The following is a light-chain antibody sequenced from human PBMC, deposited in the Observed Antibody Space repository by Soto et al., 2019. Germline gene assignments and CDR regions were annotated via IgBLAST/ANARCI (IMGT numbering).Light chain of an antibody. Sequence: DIVMTQSPDSLAVSLGERATINCKSSQSVLYSSNNKNYLAWYQQKPGQPPKLLIYWSSTRESGVPDRFSGSGSGTDFTLTISSLQAEEVAVYYCQQYYSPPYTFGQGPKLEIK. V-gene: IGKV4-1*01. CDR1: QSVLYSSNNKNY. CDR3: QQYYSPPYT. CDR2: WSS. J-gene: IGKJ2*01.